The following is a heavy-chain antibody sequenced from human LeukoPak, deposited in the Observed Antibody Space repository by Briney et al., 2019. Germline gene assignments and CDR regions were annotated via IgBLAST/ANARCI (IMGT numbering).Heavy chain of an antibody. D-gene: IGHD2-15*01. CDR3: AKGVEDSGIYYYYYMDV. CDR1: GVTFSSYTFSTYA. V-gene: IGHV3-23*01. J-gene: IGHJ6*03. CDR2: VSGSGVST. Sequence: PGGSLRLSCAASGVTFSSYTFSTYAMSRVRQAPGKGLEWVSAVSGSGVSTYYAGSVKGRFTMSSENSKNTLYLQMNSLRAEDTAVYYCAKGVEDSGIYYYYYMDVWGKGTTVTVSS.